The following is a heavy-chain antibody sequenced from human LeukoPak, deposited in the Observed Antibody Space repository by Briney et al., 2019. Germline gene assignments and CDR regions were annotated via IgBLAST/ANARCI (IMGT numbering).Heavy chain of an antibody. CDR1: GYTFTGYY. CDR3: ARGGSGYSNVDY. V-gene: IGHV1-2*02. Sequence: ASVKVSCKASGYTFTGYYMHWVRQAPGQGLEWMGWINPNSGGTNYAQKFQGRVTMTRDTSLSTAYMELSSLRSDDTAVYYCARGGSGYSNVDYWGQGTLVTVSS. J-gene: IGHJ4*02. CDR2: INPNSGGT. D-gene: IGHD4-23*01.